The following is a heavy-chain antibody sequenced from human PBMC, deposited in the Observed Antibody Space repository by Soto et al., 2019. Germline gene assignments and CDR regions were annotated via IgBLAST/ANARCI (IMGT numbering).Heavy chain of an antibody. Sequence: PGGSLRLSCAASGFTFSSYAMSWVRPAPGKELERVSAISGSGGSTYYPDSVKGRFTISRDDSKNTLYLQMNSLRAEDSAVYYCAKDYNHKPPRITIFGVARDAFDIWGQGTMVTVSS. CDR3: AKDYNHKPPRITIFGVARDAFDI. J-gene: IGHJ3*02. CDR2: ISGSGGST. V-gene: IGHV3-23*01. D-gene: IGHD3-3*01. CDR1: GFTFSSYA.